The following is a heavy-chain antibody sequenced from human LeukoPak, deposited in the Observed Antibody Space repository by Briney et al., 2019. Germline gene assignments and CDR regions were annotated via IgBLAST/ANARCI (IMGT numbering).Heavy chain of an antibody. Sequence: ASVKVSCKASGYTFTGYYMNWVRQAPGQGLEWMGWINPSSGSTNYAHKFKGSVTMTRDTSISTAYMGLSRLRSDDTSVYYCVEGDYGDYFDYWGQGTLVTVSS. D-gene: IGHD4-17*01. J-gene: IGHJ4*02. CDR3: VEGDYGDYFDY. CDR1: GYTFTGYY. V-gene: IGHV1-2*02. CDR2: INPSSGST.